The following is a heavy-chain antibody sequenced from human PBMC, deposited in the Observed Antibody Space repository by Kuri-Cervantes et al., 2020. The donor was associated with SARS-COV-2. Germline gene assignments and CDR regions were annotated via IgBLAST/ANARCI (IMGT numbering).Heavy chain of an antibody. CDR2: IKQDGSEK. D-gene: IGHD3-10*01. V-gene: IGHV3-7*04. CDR1: GCTFINRD. J-gene: IGHJ6*02. Sequence: LSLSCAASGCTFINRDMSWGRHAPGKGLEWVANIKQDGSEKSYVDSVTGRFTISGDNAKNSLYLQMNSLRAEDTAVYYCTRVVTMARGLIENGMDVWGQGTTVTVSS. CDR3: TRVVTMARGLIENGMDV.